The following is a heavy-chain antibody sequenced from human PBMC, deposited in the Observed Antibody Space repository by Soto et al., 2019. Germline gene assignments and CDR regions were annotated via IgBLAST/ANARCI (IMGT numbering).Heavy chain of an antibody. CDR1: GFMFSDYG. CDR2: ISFDGNYK. V-gene: IGHV3-30*18. J-gene: IGHJ6*02. D-gene: IGHD7-27*01. CDR3: AKVVEANWGFYYGMDV. Sequence: QVQLVESGGGVVQPGSSLRLSCVASGFMFSDYGMHWVRQTPGRGLEWVAVISFDGNYKYYAKSVKGRFTFARDNSKNTRSLQMNSLRVEDTAVYYCAKVVEANWGFYYGMDVWGQGTTVTVSS.